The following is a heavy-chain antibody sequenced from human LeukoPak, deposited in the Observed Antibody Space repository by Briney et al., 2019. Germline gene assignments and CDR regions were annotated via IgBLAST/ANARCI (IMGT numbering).Heavy chain of an antibody. V-gene: IGHV3-23*01. CDR3: AKDLLVGATRGDY. D-gene: IGHD1-26*01. J-gene: IGHJ4*02. Sequence: GGSLRLSCEVSGFIFSSYAMTWVRQAPGKGLEWVSDISTSGDSTHYSDSVKGRFTISRDNSKNTLYLQMNSLRAEDTAVYYCAKDLLVGATRGDYWGQGTLVTVSS. CDR1: GFIFSSYA. CDR2: ISTSGDST.